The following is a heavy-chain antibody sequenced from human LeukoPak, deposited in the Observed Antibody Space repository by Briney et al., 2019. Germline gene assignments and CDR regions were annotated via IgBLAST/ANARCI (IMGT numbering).Heavy chain of an antibody. CDR3: ARAQPLEWFSWFDP. Sequence: GASVKVSCKASGYTFTGYYMHWVRQAPGQGLEWMGWINPNSGGTNYAQKFQGRVTMTRDTSISTAYMDLSRLRSDDTAVYYCARAQPLEWFSWFDPWGQGTLVTVSS. CDR1: GYTFTGYY. D-gene: IGHD3-3*01. V-gene: IGHV1-2*02. J-gene: IGHJ5*02. CDR2: INPNSGGT.